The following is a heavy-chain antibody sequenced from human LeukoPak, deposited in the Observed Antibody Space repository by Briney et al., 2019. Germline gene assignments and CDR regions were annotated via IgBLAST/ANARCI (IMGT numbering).Heavy chain of an antibody. D-gene: IGHD2-2*01. CDR1: GFSFSNYW. Sequence: PGGSLRLSCVTSGFSFSNYWMHWVRQAPGKGLVWVSRINSDGSTTNYADSVKGRFTISRDNSKNTLYLQMNSLRAEDTAVYYCAKGVVPAALYYFDYWGQGTLATVSS. CDR2: INSDGSTT. V-gene: IGHV3-74*01. CDR3: AKGVVPAALYYFDY. J-gene: IGHJ4*02.